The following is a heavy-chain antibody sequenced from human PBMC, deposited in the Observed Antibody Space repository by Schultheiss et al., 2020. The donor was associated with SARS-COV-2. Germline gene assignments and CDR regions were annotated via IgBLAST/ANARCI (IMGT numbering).Heavy chain of an antibody. Sequence: GESLKISCKGSGYSFTSYWIGWVRQMPGKGLEWMGIIYPGDSEIKYSPAFQGQVTISVDKSIATAYLQWRSLKASDTAMYYCARVGITSFGMDVWGQGTTVTVSS. CDR3: ARVGITSFGMDV. J-gene: IGHJ6*02. CDR1: GYSFTSYW. V-gene: IGHV5-51*01. CDR2: IYPGDSEI. D-gene: IGHD3-10*01.